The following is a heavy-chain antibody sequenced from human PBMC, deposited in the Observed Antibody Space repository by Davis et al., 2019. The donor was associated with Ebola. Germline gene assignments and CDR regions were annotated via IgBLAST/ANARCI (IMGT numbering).Heavy chain of an antibody. CDR2: ISYDGDHN. CDR3: ARGAYGDYIVKAFDI. CDR1: GFTFSRYG. D-gene: IGHD4-17*01. Sequence: PGGSLRLSCAASGFTFSRYGMHWVRPTPGKWLAWVAVISYDGDHNYHADSVQGRFTISRDNSKNTLYLQMNSLRAEDTAIYYCARGAYGDYIVKAFDIWGQGTKVTVSS. V-gene: IGHV3-30*03. J-gene: IGHJ3*02.